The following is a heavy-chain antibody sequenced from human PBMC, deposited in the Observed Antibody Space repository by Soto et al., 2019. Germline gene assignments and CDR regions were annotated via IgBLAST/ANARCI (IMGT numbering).Heavy chain of an antibody. CDR1: GGSISSGDYY. J-gene: IGHJ6*02. V-gene: IGHV4-30-4*01. Sequence: SETLSLTCTVSGGSISSGDYYWSWIRQPPGKGLEWIGYIYYSGSTYYNPSLKSRVIISVDRSKNQFSLNLTSVTDADTAVYYCAREPLYIAADYGMDVWGQGTTVTV. CDR3: AREPLYIAADYGMDV. D-gene: IGHD6-13*01. CDR2: IYYSGST.